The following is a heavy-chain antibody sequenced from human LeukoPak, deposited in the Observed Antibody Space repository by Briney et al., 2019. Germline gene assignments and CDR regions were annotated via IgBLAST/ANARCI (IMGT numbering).Heavy chain of an antibody. J-gene: IGHJ4*02. Sequence: SETLSLTCTVSGGSISSSNYYWGWIRQPPGKGLQWIGSIYYSGSTYYNPSLKSRVTMSVDTSKNQFSLKLSSVTAADTAVYYCAREVLSNYVDYWGQGTLVTVSS. CDR1: GGSISSSNYY. CDR2: IYYSGST. CDR3: AREVLSNYVDY. D-gene: IGHD4-11*01. V-gene: IGHV4-39*07.